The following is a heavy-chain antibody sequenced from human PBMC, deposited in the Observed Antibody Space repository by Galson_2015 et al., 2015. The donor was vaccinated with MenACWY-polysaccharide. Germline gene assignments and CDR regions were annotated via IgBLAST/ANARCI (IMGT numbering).Heavy chain of an antibody. D-gene: IGHD1-26*01. CDR3: ARGPMYSGSYFAADY. CDR2: ISAYNGNT. V-gene: IGHV1-18*01. Sequence: SVKVSCKASGSPFSSFGFSWVRQAPGQGLEWMGWISAYNGNTNYAQNLQGRVTMTTDTSTSTAYMELRSLRSDDTAVYYCARGPMYSGSYFAADYWGQGTLVTVSS. CDR1: GSPFSSFG. J-gene: IGHJ4*02.